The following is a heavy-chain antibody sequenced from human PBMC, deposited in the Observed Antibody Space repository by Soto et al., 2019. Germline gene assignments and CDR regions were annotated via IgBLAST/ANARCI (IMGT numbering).Heavy chain of an antibody. J-gene: IGHJ4*02. CDR1: GFPFSTYA. CDR3: AKDRGSYYFDY. V-gene: IGHV3-30*18. D-gene: IGHD1-26*01. Sequence: QVQLVESGGGVVKPGRSRRLSCAASGFPFSTYAMHWFGQAPGKGLEWVALISYDGSNKYYANTVKGRFTISRDNSKNTLYLQMNSLRAEDTAVYYCAKDRGSYYFDYWGQGTLVTVSS. CDR2: ISYDGSNK.